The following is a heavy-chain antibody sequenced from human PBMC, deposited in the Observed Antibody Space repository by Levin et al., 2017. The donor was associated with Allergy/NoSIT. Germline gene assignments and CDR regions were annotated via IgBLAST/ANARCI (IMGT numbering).Heavy chain of an antibody. CDR3: ARDPPETIGPGFDS. J-gene: IGHJ3*02. D-gene: IGHD4/OR15-4a*01. Sequence: GGSLRLSCAASGFTFSNYWMTWVRQAPGKGLEWVAIIKEDGSEKYYVDSVKGRFTISRDNAQNSLYLQMNSLAAEDTAVYYCARDPPETIGPGFDSWGQGTMVTVSS. V-gene: IGHV3-7*04. CDR1: GFTFSNYW. CDR2: IKEDGSEK.